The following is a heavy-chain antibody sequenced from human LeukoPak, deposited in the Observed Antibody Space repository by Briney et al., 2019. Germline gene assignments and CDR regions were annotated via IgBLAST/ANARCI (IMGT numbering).Heavy chain of an antibody. V-gene: IGHV3-23*01. Sequence: GGSLRLSCAASGFTFSSYWMSWVRQAPGKGLEWVSTINENGGGTFYADSVKGRFTISRDNSKNTLYLQMNSLRAEDTAVYFCANARFGFWGQGTLVTVSS. CDR2: INENGGGT. D-gene: IGHD6-6*01. J-gene: IGHJ4*02. CDR3: ANARFGF. CDR1: GFTFSSYW.